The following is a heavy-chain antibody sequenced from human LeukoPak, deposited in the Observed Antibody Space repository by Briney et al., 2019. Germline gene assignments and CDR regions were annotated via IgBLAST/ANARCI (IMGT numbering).Heavy chain of an antibody. D-gene: IGHD6-13*01. CDR2: IYTSGST. CDR3: ARGNGRYSSSWNAPETDAFDI. Sequence: PSETLSLTCTVSGGSISSSSYYWSWIRQPAGKGLEWIGRIYTSGSTNYNPSLKSRVTMAVDTSKNQFSLKLSSVTAADTAVYYCARGNGRYSSSWNAPETDAFDIWGQGTMVTVSS. CDR1: GGSISSSSYY. V-gene: IGHV4-61*02. J-gene: IGHJ3*02.